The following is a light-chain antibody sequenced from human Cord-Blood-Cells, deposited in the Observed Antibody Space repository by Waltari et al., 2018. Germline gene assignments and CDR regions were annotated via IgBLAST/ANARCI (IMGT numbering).Light chain of an antibody. CDR1: STNFGCHY. Sequence: QSVLTQPPSVSAAPAQKVTITCSGSSTNFGCHYVSWYQQLPGTAPKLLIYDNNKRPSGIPDRFSGAKSGTSATLGITGLQTGDEADYYCGTWDSSLSVVFGGGTKLTVL. CDR2: DNN. V-gene: IGLV1-51*01. J-gene: IGLJ2*01. CDR3: GTWDSSLSVV.